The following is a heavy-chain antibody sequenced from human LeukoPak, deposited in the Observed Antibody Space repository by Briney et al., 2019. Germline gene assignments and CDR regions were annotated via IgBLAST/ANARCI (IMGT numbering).Heavy chain of an antibody. D-gene: IGHD3-16*01. V-gene: IGHV3-30-3*01. CDR3: ASIGGKAG. CDR1: GFTFSSYA. CDR2: ISYDGSNK. Sequence: QSGGSLRLSCAASGFTFSSYAMHWVRQAPGKGLEWVAVISYDGSNKYYADSVKGRFTISRDNAKNTLYLQMNSLRAEDTAVYYYASIGGKAGWGQGTLVTVSS. J-gene: IGHJ4*02.